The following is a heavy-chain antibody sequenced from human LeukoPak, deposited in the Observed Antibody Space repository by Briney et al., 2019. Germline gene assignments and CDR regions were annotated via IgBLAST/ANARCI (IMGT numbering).Heavy chain of an antibody. CDR1: GGSISSGGYS. J-gene: IGHJ4*02. CDR2: IYHSGST. Sequence: SENLSLTCAVSGGSISSGGYSWSWIRQPPGKGLEWIGYIYHSGSTYYNPCLKSRVTISVDRSKNQFSLKLSSVTAADTAVYYCARAYYDMLTGYYTSFDYWGQGTLVTVSS. V-gene: IGHV4-30-2*01. D-gene: IGHD3-9*01. CDR3: ARAYYDMLTGYYTSFDY.